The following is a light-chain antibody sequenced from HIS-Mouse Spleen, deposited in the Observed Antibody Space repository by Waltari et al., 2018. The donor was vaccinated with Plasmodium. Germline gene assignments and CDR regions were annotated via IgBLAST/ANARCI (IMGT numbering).Light chain of an antibody. Sequence: EIVMTQSPATLSVSPGERAPLSCRASKSVSSNLAWYQQKPGQAPRLPIHGASTRATGIPARFSGSGSGTEFTLTISSLQSEDFAVYYCQQYNNWSFTFGPGTKVDIK. V-gene: IGKV3-15*01. CDR1: KSVSSN. J-gene: IGKJ3*01. CDR2: GAS. CDR3: QQYNNWSFT.